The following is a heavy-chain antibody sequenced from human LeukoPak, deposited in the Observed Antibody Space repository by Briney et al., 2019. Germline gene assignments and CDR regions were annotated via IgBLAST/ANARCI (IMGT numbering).Heavy chain of an antibody. Sequence: PSETLSLTCTVSGGSISSYYWSWIRQPPGKGLEWIGYIYYSGSTNYNPSLKSRVTISVDTSKNQFSLKLSSVTAADTAVYYCARGYYYDSSGYFNNWFDPWGQGTLVTVSS. CDR3: ARGYYYDSSGYFNNWFDP. CDR1: GGSISSYY. J-gene: IGHJ5*02. CDR2: IYYSGST. V-gene: IGHV4-59*12. D-gene: IGHD3-22*01.